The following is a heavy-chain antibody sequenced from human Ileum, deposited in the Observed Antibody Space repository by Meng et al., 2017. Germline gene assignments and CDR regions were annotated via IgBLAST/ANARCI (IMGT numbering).Heavy chain of an antibody. Sequence: QLQLQESDPGLVKPSETLSLTCTVSGDSVSSGSYYWVWIRQPPGKALEWIGAVYFTGYTYYGPSLTGRGTISVDTSRNQFSLKLNSVTAADTALYFCARHGHFTPDKYYFDYWGQGTLVTVSS. D-gene: IGHD3-3*02. CDR1: GDSVSSGSYY. CDR3: ARHGHFTPDKYYFDY. V-gene: IGHV4-39*01. J-gene: IGHJ4*02. CDR2: VYFTGYT.